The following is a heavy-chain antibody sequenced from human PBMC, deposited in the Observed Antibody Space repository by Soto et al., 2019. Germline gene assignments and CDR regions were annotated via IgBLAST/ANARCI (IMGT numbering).Heavy chain of an antibody. V-gene: IGHV2-70*04. CDR1: GFSLRISGMR. Sequence: SGPTLVNPTQTLTLTCTFSGFSLRISGMRVSWLRQPPGKALEWLARIDWEDDKFYSTSLKTRLTISKDTSKNQVVLTMTNMDHVDTATYYCARMPGYYDSSGYLAGYFDYWGQGTLVTVSS. J-gene: IGHJ4*02. CDR3: ARMPGYYDSSGYLAGYFDY. D-gene: IGHD3-22*01. CDR2: IDWEDDK.